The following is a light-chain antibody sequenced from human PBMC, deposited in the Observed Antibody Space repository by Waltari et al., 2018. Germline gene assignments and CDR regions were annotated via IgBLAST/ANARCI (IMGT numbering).Light chain of an antibody. CDR1: SRDVGFYNY. J-gene: IGLJ3*02. CDR2: DVR. Sequence: QSALTQPTSVSGSPGQSITISCTGTSRDVGFYNYVSWYQQYPGKVPQLLIYDVRDRPSGVSRRFSGSKSGNTASLTISGLQADDEADYYCNSYTGSSSWVFGGGTKVTVL. CDR3: NSYTGSSSWV. V-gene: IGLV2-14*01.